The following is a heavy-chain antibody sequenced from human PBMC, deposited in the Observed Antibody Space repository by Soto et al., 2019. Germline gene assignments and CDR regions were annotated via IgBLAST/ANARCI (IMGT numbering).Heavy chain of an antibody. CDR3: AREDRDRETGLVPAAIDGMDV. Sequence: QVQLVQSGAAVKKPGSSVKVFCKASGGTFSRYSITWVRQAPGHGLEWIGRIIPILGIASYAQKFQGRVTTPAAESTRTAYMELSSLRSADTAVYYCAREDRDRETGLVPAAIDGMDVWGQGTTVTV. V-gene: IGHV1-69*08. CDR2: IIPILGIA. J-gene: IGHJ6*02. D-gene: IGHD2-2*01. CDR1: GGTFSRYS.